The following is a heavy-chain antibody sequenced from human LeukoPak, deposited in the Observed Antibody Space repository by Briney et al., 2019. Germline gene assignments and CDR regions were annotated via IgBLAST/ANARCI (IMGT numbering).Heavy chain of an antibody. J-gene: IGHJ6*02. CDR2: ISSSGSTI. Sequence: PGGSLRLSCAASGFTFSSYEMNWVRQAPGKGLEWVSYISSSGSTIDYADSVKGRFTISRDNAKNSLYLQMNSLRAEDTAVYYCARVLYCTNGVCYMEYYYYYGMDVWGQGTTVTVSS. CDR1: GFTFSSYE. CDR3: ARVLYCTNGVCYMEYYYYYGMDV. D-gene: IGHD2-8*01. V-gene: IGHV3-48*03.